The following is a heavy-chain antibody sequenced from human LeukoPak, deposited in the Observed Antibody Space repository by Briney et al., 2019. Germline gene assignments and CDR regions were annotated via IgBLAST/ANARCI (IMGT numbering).Heavy chain of an antibody. Sequence: SETLSLTCTVSGDSINSLDLWSWVRQPPGKGLEWIGEMYLSGTTHSNPSVKSRVTISIDKSKSQFFLNLSSVTAADTAVYYCARRSPLVAVITSHYYDYWGQGALVTVSS. J-gene: IGHJ4*02. V-gene: IGHV4-4*02. CDR2: MYLSGTT. CDR1: GDSINSLDL. CDR3: ARRSPLVAVITSHYYDY. D-gene: IGHD2-21*01.